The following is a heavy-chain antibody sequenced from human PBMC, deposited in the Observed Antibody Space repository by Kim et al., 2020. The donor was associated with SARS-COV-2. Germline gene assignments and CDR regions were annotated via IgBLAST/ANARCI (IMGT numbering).Heavy chain of an antibody. V-gene: IGHV2-5*01. D-gene: IGHD3-16*01. Sequence: RYSPSLKSRLTITKDTSKNQVVLTMTNMDPVDTATYYCAHKVYYGDAFDIWGQGTMVTVSS. CDR3: AHKVYYGDAFDI. J-gene: IGHJ3*02.